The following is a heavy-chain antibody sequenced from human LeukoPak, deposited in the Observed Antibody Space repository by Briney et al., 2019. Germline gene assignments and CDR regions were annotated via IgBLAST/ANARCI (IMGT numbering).Heavy chain of an antibody. D-gene: IGHD5-12*01. CDR1: GYTFTSYD. J-gene: IGHJ3*02. CDR3: ARPGDILVQAFDI. CDR2: MNPNSGNT. Sequence: ASVKVSCKASGYTFTSYDINWVRQATGQGVEWMGWMNPNSGNTGYAQKFQGRVTMTRNTSISTAYMELSSLRSEDTAVYYCARPGDILVQAFDIWGQGTMVTVSS. V-gene: IGHV1-8*01.